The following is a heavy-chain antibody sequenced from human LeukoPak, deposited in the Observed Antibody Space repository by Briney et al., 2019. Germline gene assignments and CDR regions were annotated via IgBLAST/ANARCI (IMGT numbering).Heavy chain of an antibody. CDR1: GYTFTSYG. V-gene: IGHV1-18*01. Sequence: ASVRVSCKASGYTFTSYGISWVRQAPGQGLEWMGWISAYNGNTNYAQKLQGRVTMTTDTSTSTAYMEPRSLRSDDTAVYYCARDECSSTSCYTGEFDYWGQGTLVTVSS. J-gene: IGHJ4*02. CDR2: ISAYNGNT. CDR3: ARDECSSTSCYTGEFDY. D-gene: IGHD2-2*02.